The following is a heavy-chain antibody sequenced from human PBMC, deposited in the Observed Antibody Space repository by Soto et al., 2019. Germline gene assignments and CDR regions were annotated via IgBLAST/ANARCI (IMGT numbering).Heavy chain of an antibody. CDR3: ASGLGYSYGPHAFDI. V-gene: IGHV3-64*01. D-gene: IGHD5-18*01. J-gene: IGHJ3*02. CDR2: ISSNGGST. CDR1: GFTFSSYA. Sequence: GGSLRLSCAASGFTFSSYAMHWVRQAPGKGLEYVSAISSNGGSTYYANSVKGRFTISRDNSKNTLYLQMGSLRAEDMAVYYCASGLGYSYGPHAFDIWGQGTMVTVSS.